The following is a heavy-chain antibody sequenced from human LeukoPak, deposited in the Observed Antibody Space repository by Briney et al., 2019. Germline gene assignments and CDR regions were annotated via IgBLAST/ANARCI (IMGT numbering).Heavy chain of an antibody. V-gene: IGHV4-38-2*02. D-gene: IGHD3-10*01. CDR3: ARRRVRGVRTYYFDY. J-gene: IGHJ4*02. CDR1: GYFISSGYY. Sequence: SETLSLTCSVSGYFISSGYYWAWIRQPPGKGLEWIGSIYHSGSTYYNPSLKSRVIISVDTSKNQFSLKLSSVTAAGTAVYYCARRRVRGVRTYYFDYWGQGTLVTVSS. CDR2: IYHSGST.